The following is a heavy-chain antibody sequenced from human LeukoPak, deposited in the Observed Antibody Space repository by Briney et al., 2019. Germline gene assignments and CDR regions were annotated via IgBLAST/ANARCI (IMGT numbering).Heavy chain of an antibody. CDR3: ATFVAAAGKGGYYYYGMDV. CDR2: IHPGGAIT. CDR1: GYAFTNYY. J-gene: IGHJ6*02. Sequence: ASVKVSCKASGYAFTNYYLHWVRQAPGQGLEWMGIIHPGGAITTYAQKFQDLVTMTSDTSTSTVYMELSSLRSEDTAVYYCATFVAAAGKGGYYYYGMDVWGQGTTVTVSS. V-gene: IGHV1-46*01. D-gene: IGHD6-13*01.